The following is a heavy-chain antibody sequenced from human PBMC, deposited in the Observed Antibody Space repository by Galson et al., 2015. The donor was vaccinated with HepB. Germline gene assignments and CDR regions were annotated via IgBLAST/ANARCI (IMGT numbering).Heavy chain of an antibody. D-gene: IGHD3-10*01. CDR1: GFTFSSYN. CDR2: ISYDGSNE. Sequence: SLRLSCAASGFTFSSYNMHWVRQAPGEGLEWVAVISYDGSNEYYADSVKGRFTISRDNSRDTLYLQLNSLRAEDTAVYSCARGYGYGYVDYWGQGTLVTVSS. CDR3: ARGYGYGYVDY. V-gene: IGHV3-30*04. J-gene: IGHJ4*02.